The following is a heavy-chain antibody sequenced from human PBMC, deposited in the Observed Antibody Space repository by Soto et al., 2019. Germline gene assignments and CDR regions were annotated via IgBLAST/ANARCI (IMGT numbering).Heavy chain of an antibody. Sequence: GGSLRLSCAASGFTFDDYTMHWVRQAPGKGLEWVSLISWDGGSTYYADSVKGRFTISRDNSKNSLYLQMNSLRTEDTALYYCAKDKEVGGSYLYYYGMDVWGQGTTVTVSS. D-gene: IGHD1-26*01. J-gene: IGHJ6*02. V-gene: IGHV3-43*01. CDR2: ISWDGGST. CDR3: AKDKEVGGSYLYYYGMDV. CDR1: GFTFDDYT.